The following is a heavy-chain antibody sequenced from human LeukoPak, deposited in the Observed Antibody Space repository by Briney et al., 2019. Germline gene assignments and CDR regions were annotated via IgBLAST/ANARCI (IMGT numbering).Heavy chain of an antibody. J-gene: IGHJ4*02. V-gene: IGHV5-51*01. CDR2: IYPGDSDT. Sequence: NHGESLKISCKGSGYSFTSYWIGWVRQMPGKGLEWKGIIYPGDSDTRYSPSFQGQVTISADKTISNAYLQWSSLKASDTAMYYCAGRPYSSGYYLDYWGQGTLVTVSS. CDR3: AGRPYSSGYYLDY. D-gene: IGHD3-22*01. CDR1: GYSFTSYW.